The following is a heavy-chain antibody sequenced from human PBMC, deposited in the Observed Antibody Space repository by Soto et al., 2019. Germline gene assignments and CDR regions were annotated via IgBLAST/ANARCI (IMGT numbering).Heavy chain of an antibody. Sequence: EASGKVSCKASGYTFTSYDINCVRQATGQGLEWMGWMNPNSGNTGYAQKFQGRVTITADESARTSYMELRSLKSQDTAVYYCVRDSGAKLSGSWGQGTLVTVSS. CDR3: VRDSGAKLSGS. D-gene: IGHD6-25*01. CDR1: GYTFTSYD. CDR2: MNPNSGNT. J-gene: IGHJ4*02. V-gene: IGHV1-8*01.